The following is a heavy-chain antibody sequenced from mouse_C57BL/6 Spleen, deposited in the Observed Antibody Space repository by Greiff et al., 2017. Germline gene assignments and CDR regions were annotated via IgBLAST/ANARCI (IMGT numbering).Heavy chain of an antibody. CDR2: INYDGSST. Sequence: EVKVVESEGGLVQPGSSMKLSCTASGFTFSDYYMAWVRQVPEKGLEWVANINYDGSSTYYLDSLKSRFIISRDNAKNILYLQMSSLKSEDTATYYCARDDGGDAMDYWGQGTSVTVSS. CDR3: ARDDGGDAMDY. J-gene: IGHJ4*01. V-gene: IGHV5-16*01. CDR1: GFTFSDYY. D-gene: IGHD2-3*01.